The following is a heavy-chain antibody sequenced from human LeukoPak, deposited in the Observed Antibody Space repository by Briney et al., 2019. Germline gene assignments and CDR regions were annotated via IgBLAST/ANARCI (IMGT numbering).Heavy chain of an antibody. CDR1: GYTFSTYY. V-gene: IGHV1-46*01. CDR2: INPSGGST. D-gene: IGHD3-3*01. J-gene: IGHJ4*02. CDR3: ARGGRTIFGVVSDY. Sequence: GASVKVSCKASGYTFSTYYMHWVRPAPGQGLEWMGMINPSGGSTSYAQKFQGRVTMTRDTSTSTVQMELSSLRFEDTAVYYCARGGRTIFGVVSDYWGQGTLVTVSS.